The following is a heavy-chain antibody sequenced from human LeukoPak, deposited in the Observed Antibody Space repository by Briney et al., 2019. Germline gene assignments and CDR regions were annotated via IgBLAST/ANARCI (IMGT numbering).Heavy chain of an antibody. D-gene: IGHD3-10*01. CDR3: ARPLRVTMIRGAAFRASSDFDP. V-gene: IGHV1-2*02. CDR1: GYTFSGYY. J-gene: IGHJ5*02. Sequence: GASVKVSCKASGYTFSGYYIHWVRQAPGQGLEWMGWINPNTGGTKYAQRFQDRVTITRDTSISTAYMEVSRLRYDDTAVYYCARPLRVTMIRGAAFRASSDFDPWGQGTLVTVSS. CDR2: INPNTGGT.